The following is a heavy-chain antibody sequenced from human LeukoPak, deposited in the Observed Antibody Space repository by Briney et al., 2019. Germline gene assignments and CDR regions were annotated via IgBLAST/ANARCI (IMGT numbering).Heavy chain of an antibody. CDR2: ISSSSSYI. Sequence: GGSLRLSCAASGFTFSSYSMNWVRQAPGKGLEWVSSISSSSSYIYYADSVKGRFTVSRDNAKNSLYLQMNSLRAEDTAVYYCARSGGSTVFYYMDVWGKGTTVTVSS. CDR1: GFTFSSYS. V-gene: IGHV3-21*01. CDR3: ARSGGSTVFYYMDV. J-gene: IGHJ6*03. D-gene: IGHD2-2*01.